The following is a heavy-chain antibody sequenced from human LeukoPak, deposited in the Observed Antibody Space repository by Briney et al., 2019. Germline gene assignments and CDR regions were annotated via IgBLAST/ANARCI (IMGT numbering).Heavy chain of an antibody. D-gene: IGHD5-24*01. V-gene: IGHV4-39*01. CDR1: GGSISSSSYY. J-gene: IGHJ5*02. CDR3: ARRGDDYNYDHFVSHWFDP. Sequence: PSETLSLTCTVSGGSISSSSYYWGWIRQPPGKGLEWIGSIYYSGSTYYNPSLKSRVTISVDTSKNQFSLKLSSVTAADTAVYYCARRGDDYNYDHFVSHWFDPWGQGTLVTVSS. CDR2: IYYSGST.